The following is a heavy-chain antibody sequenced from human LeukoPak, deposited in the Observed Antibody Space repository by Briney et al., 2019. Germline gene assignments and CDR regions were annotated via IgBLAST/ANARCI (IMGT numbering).Heavy chain of an antibody. J-gene: IGHJ4*02. CDR1: GFTFSSYG. CDR3: AKGIVVVVAATPFGFDY. D-gene: IGHD2-15*01. Sequence: GGSLRLSCAASGFTFSSYGMSWVRQAPGKGLEWVSAISGSGGSTYYADSVKGRFTISRDNSKNTLYLQMNSLRAEDTAVYYCAKGIVVVVAATPFGFDYWGQGTLVTVSS. V-gene: IGHV3-23*01. CDR2: ISGSGGST.